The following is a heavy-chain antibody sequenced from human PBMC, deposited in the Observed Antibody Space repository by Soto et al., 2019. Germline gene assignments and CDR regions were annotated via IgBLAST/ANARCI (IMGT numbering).Heavy chain of an antibody. D-gene: IGHD3-22*01. CDR1: GYTFTSYA. V-gene: IGHV1-3*01. Sequence: QVPLVQSGAEVKKPGASVKVSCKASGYTFTSYAMHWVRQAPGQRLEWMGWINAGNGNTKYSQKFQGRVTITRDTSASTAYMELSSLRSEDTAVYYCAGDRSTYYYDSSGYLGYWGQGTLVTVSS. CDR2: INAGNGNT. CDR3: AGDRSTYYYDSSGYLGY. J-gene: IGHJ4*02.